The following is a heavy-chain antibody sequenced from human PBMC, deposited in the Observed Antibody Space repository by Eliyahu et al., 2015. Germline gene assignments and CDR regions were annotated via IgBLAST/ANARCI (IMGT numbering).Heavy chain of an antibody. CDR3: ARVSSDVVGATNIDY. CDR2: INHSGST. V-gene: IGHV4-34*01. D-gene: IGHD1-26*01. CDR1: GGSFSGYY. J-gene: IGHJ4*02. Sequence: QVQLQQWGAGLLKPSETLSLTCAVXGGSFSGYYWSWIRQPPGKGLEWIGEINHSGSTNYNPSLKSRVTISVDTSKNQFSLKLSSVTAADTAVYYCARVSSDVVGATNIDYWGQGTLVTVSS.